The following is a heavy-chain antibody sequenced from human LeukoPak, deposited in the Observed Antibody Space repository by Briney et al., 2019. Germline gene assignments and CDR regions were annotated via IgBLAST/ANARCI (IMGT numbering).Heavy chain of an antibody. CDR3: ARYYDSNGYRIVGDAFDI. J-gene: IGHJ3*02. CDR1: GGSFSGYY. D-gene: IGHD3-22*01. CDR2: INHSGST. V-gene: IGHV4-34*01. Sequence: SETLSLTCAVHGGSFSGYYWSWIRQPPGKGLEWIGEINHSGSTNYNPSLKSRVTISVDKSKNQFSLKLSSVAAADTAVYYCARYYDSNGYRIVGDAFDIWGQGTMVTVSS.